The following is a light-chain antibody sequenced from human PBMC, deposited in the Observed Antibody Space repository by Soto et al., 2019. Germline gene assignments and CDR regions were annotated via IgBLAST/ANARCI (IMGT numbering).Light chain of an antibody. CDR2: DVS. Sequence: QSALTQPASVSGSPGQSITISCTGNSSDVGGYNYVSWYQQHPGKAPKLMIYDVSNRPSGVSNRFSGSKSGNTASLTISGLQAEDEADYYCSSYTSSSTYVVFGGRTKLTVL. J-gene: IGLJ2*01. CDR3: SSYTSSSTYVV. CDR1: SSDVGGYNY. V-gene: IGLV2-14*01.